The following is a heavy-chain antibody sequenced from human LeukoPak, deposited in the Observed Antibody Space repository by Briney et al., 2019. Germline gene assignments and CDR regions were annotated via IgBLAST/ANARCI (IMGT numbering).Heavy chain of an antibody. D-gene: IGHD3-10*01. CDR1: GCSFSSYY. J-gene: IGHJ6*03. V-gene: IGHV4-4*07. Sequence: SETLSLTCTVSGCSFSSYYWSWIRQPAGKGLEWIGRIYTSGSTNYNPSLKSRVTISVDKSKNQFSLKLSSVTAADTAVYYCARDSYGSGSYYPQGYYYYMDVWGKGTTVTVSS. CDR3: ARDSYGSGSYYPQGYYYYMDV. CDR2: IYTSGST.